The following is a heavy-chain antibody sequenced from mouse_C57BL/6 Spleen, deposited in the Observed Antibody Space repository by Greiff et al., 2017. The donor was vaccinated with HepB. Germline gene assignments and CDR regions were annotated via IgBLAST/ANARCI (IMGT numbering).Heavy chain of an antibody. D-gene: IGHD1-1*01. CDR2: IDPNSGGT. Sequence: QVQLQQPGAELVKPGASVKLSCKASGYTFTSYWMHWVKQRPGRGLEWIGRIDPNSGGTKYNEKFKSKATLTVDKPSSTAYMQLSSLTSEDSAVYYCARGDTTVVATSWYFDVWGTGTTVTVSS. CDR3: ARGDTTVVATSWYFDV. CDR1: GYTFTSYW. V-gene: IGHV1-72*01. J-gene: IGHJ1*03.